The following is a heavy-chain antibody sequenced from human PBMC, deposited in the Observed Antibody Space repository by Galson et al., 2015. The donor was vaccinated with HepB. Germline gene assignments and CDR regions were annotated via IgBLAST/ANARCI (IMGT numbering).Heavy chain of an antibody. D-gene: IGHD2-2*01. Sequence: SVKVSCKASGYTFTSYAMNWVRQAPGQGLEWMGWINTNTGNPTYAQGFTGRFVFSLDTSVSTAYLQISSLKAEDTAVYYCARESGGYCSSTSCLWGMDVWGQGTTVTVSS. J-gene: IGHJ6*02. CDR2: INTNTGNP. CDR1: GYTFTSYA. V-gene: IGHV7-4-1*02. CDR3: ARESGGYCSSTSCLWGMDV.